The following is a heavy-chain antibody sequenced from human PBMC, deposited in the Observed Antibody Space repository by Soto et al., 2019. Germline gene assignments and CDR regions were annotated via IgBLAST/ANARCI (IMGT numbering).Heavy chain of an antibody. V-gene: IGHV1-8*01. Sequence: QVPLVQSGAEVKKPGASVKVSFKASGYTFSSYDINWVRQATGQGLEWMGWMNPKSGYTGYAQKFQGRVTMTRDTSISTAYMEVSSLRSEDTAIYYCARAYGDLDVWGQGTTVTVSS. D-gene: IGHD2-21*01. CDR3: ARAYGDLDV. CDR1: GYTFSSYD. CDR2: MNPKSGYT. J-gene: IGHJ6*02.